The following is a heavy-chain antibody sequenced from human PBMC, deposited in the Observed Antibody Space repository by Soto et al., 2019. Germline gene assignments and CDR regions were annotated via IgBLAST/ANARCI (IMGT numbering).Heavy chain of an antibody. CDR3: ARRYGDPSSSAGFHY. D-gene: IGHD2-21*02. CDR2: ISTYSGKT. Sequence: QVQLVQSGTEVKKSGASVKVSCKASGYAFTSYSVSWVRQAPGQGLEWMGSISTYSGKTNYVQSLQGRVTMTTDTSTTTAYLDLRSLRPDDTAIYYCARRYGDPSSSAGFHYWGQGTLVTVSS. J-gene: IGHJ4*02. V-gene: IGHV1-18*01. CDR1: GYAFTSYS.